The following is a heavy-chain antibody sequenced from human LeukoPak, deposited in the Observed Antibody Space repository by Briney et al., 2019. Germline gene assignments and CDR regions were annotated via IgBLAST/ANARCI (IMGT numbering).Heavy chain of an antibody. Sequence: ASVKVSCKASGGTFSTYGISWVRQAPGQGLEWMGGIIPIFGTANYAQKFQGRVTITTDESTSTAYMELSSLRSEDTAVYYCARDPCSSSTSCYDVDTAMAPGDYWGQGTLVTVSS. J-gene: IGHJ4*02. CDR2: IIPIFGTA. D-gene: IGHD2-2*01. V-gene: IGHV1-69*05. CDR3: ARDPCSSSTSCYDVDTAMAPGDY. CDR1: GGTFSTYG.